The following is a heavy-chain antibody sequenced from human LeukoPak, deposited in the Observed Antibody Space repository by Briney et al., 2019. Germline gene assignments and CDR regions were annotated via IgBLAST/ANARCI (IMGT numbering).Heavy chain of an antibody. Sequence: PGGSLRLSCAASGFTFSSYSMDWVRQAPGKGLEWVSSISSSSSYIYYADSVKGRFTISRDNAKNSLYLQMNSLRAEDTAVYYCARVRLGYCSSTSCYTLDYWGQGTLVTVSS. V-gene: IGHV3-21*01. CDR2: ISSSSSYI. CDR1: GFTFSSYS. J-gene: IGHJ4*02. D-gene: IGHD2-2*02. CDR3: ARVRLGYCSSTSCYTLDY.